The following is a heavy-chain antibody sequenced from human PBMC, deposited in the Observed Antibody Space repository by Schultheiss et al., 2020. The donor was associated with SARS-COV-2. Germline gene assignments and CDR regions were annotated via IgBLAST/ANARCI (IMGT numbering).Heavy chain of an antibody. CDR2: ISSSSSYI. V-gene: IGHV3-21*04. Sequence: GESLKISCAASGFTFSSYSMNWVRQAPGKGLEWVSSISSSSSYIYSADSVKGRFTISRDNAKNSLYLQMNSLRAEDTAVYYCAKGAGWRNYYYYYGMDVWGQGTTVTVSS. CDR1: GFTFSSYS. J-gene: IGHJ6*02. D-gene: IGHD6-19*01. CDR3: AKGAGWRNYYYYYGMDV.